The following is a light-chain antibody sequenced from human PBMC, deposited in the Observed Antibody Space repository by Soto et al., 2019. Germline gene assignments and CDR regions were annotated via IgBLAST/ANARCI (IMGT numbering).Light chain of an antibody. V-gene: IGLV1-40*01. CDR1: SSNIGAGYD. CDR2: GNS. J-gene: IGLJ3*02. CDR3: QSYDSTLSGSG. Sequence: QSVLTQPPSVSGAPGQRVTISCTGSSSNIGAGYDVHWYQQLPVTAPKLLIYGNSNRPSGVPDRFSGSKSGTSASLAITGLQAEDEADYYCQSYDSTLSGSGFGGGTKLTVL.